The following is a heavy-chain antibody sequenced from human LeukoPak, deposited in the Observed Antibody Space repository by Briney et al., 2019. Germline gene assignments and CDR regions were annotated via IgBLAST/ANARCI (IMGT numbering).Heavy chain of an antibody. CDR2: IYNSGST. J-gene: IGHJ4*02. V-gene: IGHV4-59*01. D-gene: IGHD5-12*01. CDR1: GGTISSNY. CDR3: ARDPGVGGYSGYDYPGWFDY. Sequence: SETLSLTCSVSGGTISSNYWSWIRQPPGKGLEWIGYIYNSGSTNYNPSLKSRVTISVDTSKNQFSLKLSSVTAADTAVYYCARDPGVGGYSGYDYPGWFDYWGQGTLVTVSS.